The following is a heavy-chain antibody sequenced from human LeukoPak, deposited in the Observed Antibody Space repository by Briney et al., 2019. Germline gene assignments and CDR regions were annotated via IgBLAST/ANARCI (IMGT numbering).Heavy chain of an antibody. D-gene: IGHD1-26*01. V-gene: IGHV1-2*02. CDR2: INPNTGDT. Sequence: ASVKVSCKASGYTFTGYYIHWVRQAPGQGLEWMGWINPNTGDTNYAQKFQGRVTMTRDTSVSTVYMELISLTSDDTALYYCARGPGARAFDIWGQGTMVTVSS. CDR1: GYTFTGYY. CDR3: ARGPGARAFDI. J-gene: IGHJ3*02.